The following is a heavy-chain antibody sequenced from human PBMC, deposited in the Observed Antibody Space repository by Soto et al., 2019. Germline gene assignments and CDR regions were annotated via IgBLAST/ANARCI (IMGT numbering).Heavy chain of an antibody. CDR3: ARSPIIVATMGYYFDY. CDR2: IYYSGST. CDR1: GGSISSYY. D-gene: IGHD5-12*01. Sequence: SETLSLTCTVSGGSISSYYWSWIRQPPGKGLEWIGYIYYSGSTNYNPSLKSRVTISVDTSKNQFSLKLSSVTAADTAVYYCARSPIIVATMGYYFDYWGQGTLVTVSS. V-gene: IGHV4-59*01. J-gene: IGHJ4*02.